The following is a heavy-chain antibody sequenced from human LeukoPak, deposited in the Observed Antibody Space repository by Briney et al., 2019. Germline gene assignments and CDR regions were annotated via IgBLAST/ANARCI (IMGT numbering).Heavy chain of an antibody. V-gene: IGHV4-61*02. D-gene: IGHD6-19*01. J-gene: IGHJ6*03. CDR3: ARSYSSGWYNYYYYYMDV. CDR2: IYTSGST. CDR1: GGSISSGSYY. Sequence: SETLSLTCTVSGGSISSGSYYWSWIRQPAGKGLEWIGRIYTSGSTNYNPSLKSRVTISVDTSKNQFSLKLSSVTAADTAVYYCARSYSSGWYNYYYYYMDVWGKGTTVTISS.